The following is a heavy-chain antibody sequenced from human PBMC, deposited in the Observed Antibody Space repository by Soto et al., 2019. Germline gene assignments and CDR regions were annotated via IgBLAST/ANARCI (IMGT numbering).Heavy chain of an antibody. CDR3: ASFIPEDDDFWSGGKDAFDI. CDR1: GGSISSGDYY. Sequence: SETLSLTCTVSGGSISSGDYYWSWIRQPPGKGLEWIGYIYYSGSTCYNPSLKSRVTISVDTSKNQFSLKLSSVTAADTAVYYCASFIPEDDDFWSGGKDAFDIWGKGTMVTVAS. J-gene: IGHJ3*02. CDR2: IYYSGST. V-gene: IGHV4-30-4*01. D-gene: IGHD3-3*01.